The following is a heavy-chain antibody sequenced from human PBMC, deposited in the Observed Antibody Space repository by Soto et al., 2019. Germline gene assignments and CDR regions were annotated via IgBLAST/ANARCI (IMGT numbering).Heavy chain of an antibody. CDR1: GGSISSGDDF. Sequence: QVQLQESGPGLVKPSQTLSLTRTVSGGSISSGDDFWTWIRQPPGKGLEWIGYIYYSGSTYYNPSLKSRLTMSVDTSKNQFSLKLSSVTASDTAVYCCARDRAKWKDYYYYGMDVWGQGTTVTVSS. V-gene: IGHV4-30-4*01. CDR2: IYYSGST. CDR3: ARDRAKWKDYYYYGMDV. J-gene: IGHJ6*02. D-gene: IGHD1-20*01.